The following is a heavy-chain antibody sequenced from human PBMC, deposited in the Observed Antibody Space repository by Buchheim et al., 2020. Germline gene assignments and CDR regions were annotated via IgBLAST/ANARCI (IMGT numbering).Heavy chain of an antibody. CDR1: GGSISSGGYY. Sequence: QVQLQESGPGLVKPSQTLSLTCTVSGGSISSGGYYWSWIRQHPGKGLEWIGYIYYSGSTYYNPSLKSRVTISVDTSNNHLFLKLCSVTGADTAVYYCARVDREISRGSINLWGQGTL. CDR3: ARVDREISRGSINL. D-gene: IGHD2/OR15-2a*01. V-gene: IGHV4-31*03. J-gene: IGHJ4*02. CDR2: IYYSGST.